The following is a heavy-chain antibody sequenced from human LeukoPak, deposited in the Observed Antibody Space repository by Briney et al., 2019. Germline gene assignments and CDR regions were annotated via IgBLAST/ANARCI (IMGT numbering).Heavy chain of an antibody. CDR3: ASLTRTVTTYYFDY. Sequence: PSQTLSLTCAVSGVSISRGGYSWSWIRQPPGKGLAWIGYIYHSGSTYYNPSLKSRVTISVDRSKNQFSLKLSSVTAADTAVYYCASLTRTVTTYYFDYWGQGTLVTVSS. V-gene: IGHV4-30-2*01. D-gene: IGHD4-17*01. J-gene: IGHJ4*02. CDR2: IYHSGST. CDR1: GVSISRGGYS.